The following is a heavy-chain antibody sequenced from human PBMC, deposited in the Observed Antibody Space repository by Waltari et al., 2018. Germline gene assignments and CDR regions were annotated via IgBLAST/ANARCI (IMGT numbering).Heavy chain of an antibody. CDR2: RKQDGSEK. V-gene: IGHV3-7*01. Sequence: EVQLVESGGGSVQPGGSLRLSCAASGMTFSNYWMNWVRQAPGHLLQLVANRKQDGSEKNYVDSVDGRFSISRDNAQNSLYLQMNSLRAEDTAIYYCVTGLTTVTAKDYFDHWGQGALVTVSS. D-gene: IGHD4-17*01. CDR1: GMTFSNYW. CDR3: VTGLTTVTAKDYFDH. J-gene: IGHJ4*02.